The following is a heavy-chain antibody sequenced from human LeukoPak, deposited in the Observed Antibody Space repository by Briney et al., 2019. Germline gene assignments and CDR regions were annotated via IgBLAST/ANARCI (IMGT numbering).Heavy chain of an antibody. V-gene: IGHV3-64D*06. CDR1: GFIFSPHA. CDR3: VKDRWVDH. Sequence: GGSLRLSCSASGFIFSPHAMHWVRQAPGKGLEYVSSISSEGKTTYYADSVKGRFTISRDNSKNTLYLQMSSLRPEDTAVYYCVKDRWVDHWGQGTLVTVSS. D-gene: IGHD6-13*01. J-gene: IGHJ4*02. CDR2: ISSEGKTT.